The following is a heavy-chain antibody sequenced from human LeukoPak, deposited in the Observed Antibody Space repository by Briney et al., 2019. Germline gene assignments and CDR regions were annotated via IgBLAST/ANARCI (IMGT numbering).Heavy chain of an antibody. CDR1: GFTFSSYS. CDR3: ARPNSYDSIPR. J-gene: IGHJ4*02. V-gene: IGHV3-21*05. Sequence: GGSLRLSCAASGFTFSSYSMNWVRQAPGKGLEWVSYISSSSSYIYYADSVKGRFTISRDNAKNSLYLQMNSLRAEDTAVYYCARPNSYDSIPRWGQGTLVTVSS. CDR2: ISSSSSYI. D-gene: IGHD3-22*01.